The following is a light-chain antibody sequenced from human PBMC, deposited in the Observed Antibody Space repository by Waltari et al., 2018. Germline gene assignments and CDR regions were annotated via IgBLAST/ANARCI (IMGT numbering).Light chain of an antibody. V-gene: IGKV3-15*01. Sequence: ERVMTQSPATLSVSPGESATLSCRASQSVTNNLAWYQQKVGQAPRLLIYDASTRATGIAARFSGSGSGTEFTLTISSLQSEDFAVYYCQQYNNWPLTFGGGTKVEIK. CDR3: QQYNNWPLT. J-gene: IGKJ4*01. CDR2: DAS. CDR1: QSVTNN.